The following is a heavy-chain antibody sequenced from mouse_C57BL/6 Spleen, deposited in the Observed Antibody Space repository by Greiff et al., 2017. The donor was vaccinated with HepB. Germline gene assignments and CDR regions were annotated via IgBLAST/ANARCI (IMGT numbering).Heavy chain of an antibody. V-gene: IGHV5-9-1*02. J-gene: IGHJ3*01. CDR3: TREGVNTTPL. Sequence: DVKLQESGEGLVKPGGSLKLSCAASGFTFSSYAMSWVRQTPEKRLEWVAYISSGGDYIYYADTVKGRFTISRDNARNTLYLQMSSLKSEDTAMYYCTREGVNTTPLWGQGTLVTVSA. CDR1: GFTFSSYA. CDR2: ISSGGDYI. D-gene: IGHD1-1*01.